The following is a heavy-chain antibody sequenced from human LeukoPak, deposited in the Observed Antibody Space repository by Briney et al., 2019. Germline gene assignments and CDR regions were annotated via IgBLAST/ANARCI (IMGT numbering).Heavy chain of an antibody. V-gene: IGHV1-24*01. CDR3: ATVTAAGGWYFDL. Sequence: GASVKVSCKVSGYTLTELPMHWVRQAPGKGLEWMGGFDPEDGETIYAQKFQGRVTMTEDTSTDTAYMELSSLRSEDTAVYYCATVTAAGGWYFDLWGRRTLVTVSS. J-gene: IGHJ2*01. CDR2: FDPEDGET. CDR1: GYTLTELP. D-gene: IGHD6-13*01.